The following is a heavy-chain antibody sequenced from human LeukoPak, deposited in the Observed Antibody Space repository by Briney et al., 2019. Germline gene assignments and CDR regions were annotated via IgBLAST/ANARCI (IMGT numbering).Heavy chain of an antibody. V-gene: IGHV1-69*01. Sequence: SLKVSSKASGGTFSSYAISWVRQAPGQGLEWMGGIIPIFGTANYAQKFQGRVTITADESTSTAYMELSSLRSEDTAVYYCARERSYDILTGPYDYWGQGTLVTVSS. D-gene: IGHD3-9*01. CDR3: ARERSYDILTGPYDY. J-gene: IGHJ4*02. CDR2: IIPIFGTA. CDR1: GGTFSSYA.